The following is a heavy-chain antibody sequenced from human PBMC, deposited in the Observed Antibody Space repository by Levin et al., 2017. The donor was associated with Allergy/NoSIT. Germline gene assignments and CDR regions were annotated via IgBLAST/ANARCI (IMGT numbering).Heavy chain of an antibody. CDR3: ARGGGYCSSTSCPMYYFDY. CDR2: INSDGSST. Sequence: GSLRLSCAASGFTFSSYWMHWVRQAPGKGLVWVSRINSDGSSTSYADSVKGRFTISRDNAKNTLYLQMNSLRAEDTAVYYCARGGGYCSSTSCPMYYFDYWGQGTLVTVSS. V-gene: IGHV3-74*01. J-gene: IGHJ4*02. CDR1: GFTFSSYW. D-gene: IGHD2-2*01.